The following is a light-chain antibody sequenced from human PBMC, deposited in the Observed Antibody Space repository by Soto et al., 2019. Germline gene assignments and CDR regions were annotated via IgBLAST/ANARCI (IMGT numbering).Light chain of an antibody. Sequence: QSVLTQPPSVSEAPGQRVTISCTGSSSNIGAGYDVHWYQQLPGAAPKLLIYGNSNRPSGVPDRFSGSKSGTSAPLAITGLQAEDEADYYCQFYDSSPSGSRVFGGGTKLSVL. CDR1: SSNIGAGYD. V-gene: IGLV1-40*01. CDR2: GNS. CDR3: QFYDSSPSGSRV. J-gene: IGLJ3*02.